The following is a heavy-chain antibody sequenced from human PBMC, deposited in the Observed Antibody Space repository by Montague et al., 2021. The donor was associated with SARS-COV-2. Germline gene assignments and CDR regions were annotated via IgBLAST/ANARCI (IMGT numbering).Heavy chain of an antibody. D-gene: IGHD1-26*01. CDR3: ARGSVGGYYFDY. CDR2: IWYDGSNE. J-gene: IGHJ4*02. V-gene: IGHV3-33*01. Sequence: SLRLPCAASGFIFSSYGMHWVRQAPGEGLEWVAHIWYDGSNENYVDSVKGRFTISRDNFKNTLYLQMNSLRAEDTAIYYCARGSVGGYYFDYWGQGTLVTVSS. CDR1: GFIFSSYG.